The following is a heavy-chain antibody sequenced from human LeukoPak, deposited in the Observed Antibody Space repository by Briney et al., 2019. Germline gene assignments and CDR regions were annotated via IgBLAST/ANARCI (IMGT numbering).Heavy chain of an antibody. D-gene: IGHD3-22*01. J-gene: IGHJ4*02. CDR3: ARDKDSRLFGHYFDY. CDR1: GGSISSYY. V-gene: IGHV4-59*01. CDR2: IYYSGST. Sequence: TSETLSLTCTVSGGSISSYYWSWIRQPPGKGLEWIGYIYYSGSTNYNPYLKSRVTISVDTSKNQFSLKLSSVTAADTAVYYCARDKDSRLFGHYFDYWGQGTLVAVSS.